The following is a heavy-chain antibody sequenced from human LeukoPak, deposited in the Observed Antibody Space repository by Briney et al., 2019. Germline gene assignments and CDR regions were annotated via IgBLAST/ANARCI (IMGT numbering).Heavy chain of an antibody. J-gene: IGHJ4*02. CDR1: GFTFSSYS. Sequence: GGSLRLSCAASGFTFSSYSMNWVRQAPEKGLEWFSSISSSSSYIYYADSVKGRFTISRDNAKNSLYLQMNSLRAEDTAVYYCARAPTYCSSTSCYRLRSIEPGDYWGQGTLVTVSS. CDR2: ISSSSSYI. V-gene: IGHV3-21*01. CDR3: ARAPTYCSSTSCYRLRSIEPGDY. D-gene: IGHD2-2*01.